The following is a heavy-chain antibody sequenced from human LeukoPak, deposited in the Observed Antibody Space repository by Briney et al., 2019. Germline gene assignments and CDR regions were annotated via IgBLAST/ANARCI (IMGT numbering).Heavy chain of an antibody. CDR3: ASIYITGSTLWSAYYYYYMDV. D-gene: IGHD1-7*01. J-gene: IGHJ6*03. CDR1: DGPFSSYY. CDR2: IYYSGST. V-gene: IGHV4-59*01. Sequence: PSETLSLTCTVSDGPFSSYYWSWIRQPPGKGLEWIGYIYYSGSTNYNPSLKSRVTISVDTSKNQFSLKLSSVTAADTAVYYCASIYITGSTLWSAYYYYYMDVWGKGTTVTVSS.